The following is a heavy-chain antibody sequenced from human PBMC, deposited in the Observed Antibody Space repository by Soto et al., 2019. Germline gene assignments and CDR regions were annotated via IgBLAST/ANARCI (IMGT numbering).Heavy chain of an antibody. CDR3: TKRRNVLRFLEWSSGMEV. CDR1: GFTFSSYA. CDR2: ISGSGGST. D-gene: IGHD3-3*01. V-gene: IGHV3-23*01. J-gene: IGHJ6*02. Sequence: PGGSLRLSCAASGFTFSSYAMSWVRQAPGKGLEWVSAISGSGGSTYYADSVKGRFTMSRDNSKRTLYLQMSSLRVGDTAVYYCTKRRNVLRFLEWSSGMEVWGQGTTVTVSS.